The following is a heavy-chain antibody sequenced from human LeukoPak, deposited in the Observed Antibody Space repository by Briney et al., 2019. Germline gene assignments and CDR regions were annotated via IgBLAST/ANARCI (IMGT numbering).Heavy chain of an antibody. CDR1: GSSISSGGYY. J-gene: IGHJ4*02. CDR2: IYQSGST. V-gene: IGHV4-30-2*01. D-gene: IGHD3-3*01. CDR3: ARYQTYYDFWSGYQPNFYYFDY. Sequence: SETLSLTCTVSGSSISSGGYYWSWIRQPPGMGLEWIGYIYQSGSTYYNPSLKSRVTISLDRSKNQFSLKLSSVTAADTAVYYCARYQTYYDFWSGYQPNFYYFDYWGQGTLVTVSS.